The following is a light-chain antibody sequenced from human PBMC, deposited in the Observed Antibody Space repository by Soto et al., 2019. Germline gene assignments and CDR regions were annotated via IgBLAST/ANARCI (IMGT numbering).Light chain of an antibody. CDR3: QQYNMWPLHT. Sequence: EIVMTQSPASLSLSPGERSPLSCMAIQSISGKLSWYQHRPCQAPRLLIYDASNSASGIPARFSGRGSGTEFTLTISSLQSEDFAVYYCQQYNMWPLHTVGQGTKVDIK. V-gene: IGKV3-15*01. CDR2: DAS. CDR1: QSISGK. J-gene: IGKJ2*01.